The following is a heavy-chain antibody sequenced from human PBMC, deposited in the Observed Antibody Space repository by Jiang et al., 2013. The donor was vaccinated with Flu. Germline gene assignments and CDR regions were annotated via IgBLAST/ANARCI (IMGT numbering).Heavy chain of an antibody. CDR3: ARLHTKRYFAKLYHYYGMNV. CDR2: IHHSGNT. J-gene: IGHJ6*02. V-gene: IGHV4-34*01. CDR1: GGSFSDFTDYY. D-gene: IGHD3-9*01. Sequence: SLTCGVYGGSFSDFTDYYYSWIRQPPGKGLEWIGEIHHSGNTNNNPSLKSRVTISVDTSKKQVSLKLSSVTAADTAVYYCARLHTKRYFAKLYHYYGMNVWGQGTTVTVSS.